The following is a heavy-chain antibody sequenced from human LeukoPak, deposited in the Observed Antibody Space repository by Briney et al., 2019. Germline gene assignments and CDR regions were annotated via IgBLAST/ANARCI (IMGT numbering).Heavy chain of an antibody. CDR1: GGTFSSYA. D-gene: IGHD6-13*01. CDR3: ARDVGGSSWNGGFDY. Sequence: GASVKVSCKASGGTFSSYAISWVRQAPGQGLEWMGRIIPILGIANYAQKFQGRVTITADKSTSTAYMELSSLRSEDTAVYYCARDVGGSSWNGGFDYWGQGTLVTVSS. J-gene: IGHJ4*02. V-gene: IGHV1-69*04. CDR2: IIPILGIA.